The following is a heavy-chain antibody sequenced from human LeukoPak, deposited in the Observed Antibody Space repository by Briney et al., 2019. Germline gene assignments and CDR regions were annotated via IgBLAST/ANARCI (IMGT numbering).Heavy chain of an antibody. CDR2: ISGSGGST. V-gene: IGHV3-23*01. CDR3: AKDLAAYDFWSGYFPNDAFDI. CDR1: GFTFSSYA. Sequence: PGVSLRLSCAASGFTFSSYAMSWVRQAPGKGLEWVSAISGSGGSTYYADSVKGRFTISRDNSKNTLYLQMNSLRAEDTAVYYRAKDLAAYDFWSGYFPNDAFDIWGQGTMVTVSS. J-gene: IGHJ3*02. D-gene: IGHD3-3*01.